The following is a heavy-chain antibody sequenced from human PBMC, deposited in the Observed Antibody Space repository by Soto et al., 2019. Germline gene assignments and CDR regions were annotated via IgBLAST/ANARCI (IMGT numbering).Heavy chain of an antibody. J-gene: IGHJ4*02. Sequence: PGGSLRLSCAASGFTFSSYDMSWVLQAPGKGMEWFSAIMGSGGSTYYADSVKGRFTISRDNSKNTLYLQMNSLRAEDTAVYYCAGTWQLDETDTNWGQGTLVTVSS. CDR3: AGTWQLDETDTN. D-gene: IGHD6-13*01. V-gene: IGHV3-23*01. CDR2: IMGSGGST. CDR1: GFTFSSYD.